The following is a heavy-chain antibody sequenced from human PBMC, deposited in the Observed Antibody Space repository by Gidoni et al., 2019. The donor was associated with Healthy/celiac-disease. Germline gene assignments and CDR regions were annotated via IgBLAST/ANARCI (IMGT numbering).Heavy chain of an antibody. CDR2: IWYDGSNK. CDR1: GFTFSSYG. CDR3: AREASWLRPNSPFDY. J-gene: IGHJ4*02. V-gene: IGHV3-33*01. Sequence: QVQLVESGGGVVQPGRSLRLSCAASGFTFSSYGMHWVRQAPGKGLEWVAVIWYDGSNKYYADSVKGRFTISRDNSKNTLYLQMNSLRAEDTAVYYCAREASWLRPNSPFDYWGQGTLVTVSS. D-gene: IGHD5-12*01.